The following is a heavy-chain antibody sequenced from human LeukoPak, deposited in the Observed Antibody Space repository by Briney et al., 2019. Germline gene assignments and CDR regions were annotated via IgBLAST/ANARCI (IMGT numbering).Heavy chain of an antibody. CDR3: ARNLRFGGDHYYYYGMDV. CDR1: GGSISSGGYY. J-gene: IGHJ6*02. Sequence: SETLSLTCTVSGGSISSGGYYWSWIRQHPGKGLEWIGYIYYSGSTYYNPSLKSRVTISVDTSKNQFSLKLSSVTAADTAVYYCARNLRFGGDHYYYYGMDVWGQGTTVTVSS. V-gene: IGHV4-31*03. D-gene: IGHD3-10*01. CDR2: IYYSGST.